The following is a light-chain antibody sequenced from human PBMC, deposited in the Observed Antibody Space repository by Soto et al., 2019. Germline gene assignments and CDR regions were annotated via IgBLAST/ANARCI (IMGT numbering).Light chain of an antibody. CDR1: QSLRRNF. J-gene: IGKJ1*01. CDR2: AAS. Sequence: EIALTQSPASLSLSPGERATLSCRASQSLRRNFLAWYQQKPGQAPSLHIYAASSRDTGIPDRFRGSGSGTDFTLSISRLEPEDFAVYYCQQYENAPKTIGQGTKVKIK. CDR3: QQYENAPKT. V-gene: IGKV3-20*01.